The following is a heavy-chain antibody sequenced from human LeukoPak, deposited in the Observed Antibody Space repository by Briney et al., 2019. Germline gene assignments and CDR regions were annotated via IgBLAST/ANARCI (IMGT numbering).Heavy chain of an antibody. CDR2: IYYSGST. CDR3: ARARGFGELYYYYYYMDV. Sequence: SETLSLTCTVSGGSIRSYYWSWIRQPPGKGLEWIEYIYYSGSTNYNPPLKSRVTISVDTSKNQFSLKLSSVTAADTAVYYCARARGFGELYYYYYYMDVWGKGTTVTISS. V-gene: IGHV4-59*01. J-gene: IGHJ6*03. D-gene: IGHD3-10*01. CDR1: GGSIRSYY.